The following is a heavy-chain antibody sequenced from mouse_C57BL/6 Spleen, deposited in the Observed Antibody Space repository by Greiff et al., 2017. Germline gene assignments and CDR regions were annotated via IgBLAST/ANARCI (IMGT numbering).Heavy chain of an antibody. Sequence: QVQLQQSGPELVKPGASVKISCEASGYTFTNYWIGWAKQRPGHGLEWIGDIYPGGGYTNYNEKFKGKATLTADKSSSTAYMQFSSLTSEDSAIYYCARGYYGSSYFDYWGQGTTLTVSS. CDR1: GYTFTNYW. CDR2: IYPGGGYT. D-gene: IGHD1-1*01. J-gene: IGHJ2*01. V-gene: IGHV1-63*01. CDR3: ARGYYGSSYFDY.